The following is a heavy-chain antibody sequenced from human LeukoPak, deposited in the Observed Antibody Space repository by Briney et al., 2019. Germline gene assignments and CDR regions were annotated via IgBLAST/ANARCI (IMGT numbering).Heavy chain of an antibody. Sequence: GASVKVSCKASGYTFTSYGISWVRQAPGQGLEWMGWISAYNGNTNYAQKLQGRVTMTTDTSTSTAYMELRSLRSDDTAVYYCASSTVTTYSGWFDPWGQGTLVTVSS. J-gene: IGHJ5*02. D-gene: IGHD4-17*01. V-gene: IGHV1-18*04. CDR2: ISAYNGNT. CDR1: GYTFTSYG. CDR3: ASSTVTTYSGWFDP.